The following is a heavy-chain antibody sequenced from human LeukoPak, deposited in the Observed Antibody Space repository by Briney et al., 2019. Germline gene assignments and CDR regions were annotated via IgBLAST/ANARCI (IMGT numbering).Heavy chain of an antibody. J-gene: IGHJ3*02. CDR3: ARARTIAAHDAFDI. V-gene: IGHV1-2*02. D-gene: IGHD6-6*01. CDR2: INPNSGCT. Sequence: ASVKVSCKASGYTFTGYYMHWVRQAPGQGLEWMGWINPNSGCTNYAQKFQGRVTMTRDTSISTAYMELSRLRSDDTAVYYCARARTIAAHDAFDIWGQGTMVTVSS. CDR1: GYTFTGYY.